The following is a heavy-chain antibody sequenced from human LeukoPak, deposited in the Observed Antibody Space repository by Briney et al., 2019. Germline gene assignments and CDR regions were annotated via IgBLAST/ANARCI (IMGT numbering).Heavy chain of an antibody. D-gene: IGHD6-13*01. J-gene: IGHJ3*02. CDR2: ISSSSGYI. V-gene: IGHV3-21*01. Sequence: PGGSLRLSCAASGFTFSSYSMNWVRQAPGKGLEWVSSISSSSGYIYYADSVKGRFTISRDNAKNSLYLQMNSLRAEDTAVYYCARPRSRIAAADDAFDIWGQGTMVTVSS. CDR1: GFTFSSYS. CDR3: ARPRSRIAAADDAFDI.